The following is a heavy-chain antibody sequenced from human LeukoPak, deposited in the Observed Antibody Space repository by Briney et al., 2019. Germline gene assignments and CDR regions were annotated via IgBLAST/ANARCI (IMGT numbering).Heavy chain of an antibody. CDR2: IYGDGTT. J-gene: IGHJ5*02. CDR1: GFTVSNDY. D-gene: IGHD3-10*01. Sequence: GGSLRLSCAASGFTVSNDYMAWVRQAPGRGLEWVSLIYGDGTTFYTDSVKGRFTISRDNFKNTLYLQMSSLRPEDTALYYCARDRAGAQSWVALDPWGQGALVTVSS. V-gene: IGHV3-66*02. CDR3: ARDRAGAQSWVALDP.